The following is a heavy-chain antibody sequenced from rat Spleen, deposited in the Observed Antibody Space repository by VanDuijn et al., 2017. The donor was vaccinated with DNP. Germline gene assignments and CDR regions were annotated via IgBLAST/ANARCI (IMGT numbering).Heavy chain of an antibody. Sequence: VQLQESGPGLVEPSQSLSLTCSVTGYSITSCCRWTWIRKFPGHKLEWMGYINSAGSIEYNPSLKGRISITSDTSKNQFFLQVNSVTTDDTATYYCTGGDILLSFDYWGQGVMVTVSS. V-gene: IGHV3-3*01. CDR2: INSAGSI. CDR3: TGGDILLSFDY. CDR1: GYSITSCCR. D-gene: IGHD2-3*01. J-gene: IGHJ2*01.